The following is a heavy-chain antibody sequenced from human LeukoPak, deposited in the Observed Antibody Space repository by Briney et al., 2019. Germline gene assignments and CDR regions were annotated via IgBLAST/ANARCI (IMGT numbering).Heavy chain of an antibody. D-gene: IGHD3-22*01. CDR3: ARGSLGDYYDSSGYFDI. Sequence: ASVKVSCKASGYTFTSYYMHWVRQAPGQGLEWMGIINPSGGSTRYAQKFKGRVTMTRDTSTSTVYMELSRLRSEDTAVYYCARGSLGDYYDSSGYFDIWGQGTMVTVSS. V-gene: IGHV1-46*01. CDR1: GYTFTSYY. J-gene: IGHJ3*02. CDR2: INPSGGST.